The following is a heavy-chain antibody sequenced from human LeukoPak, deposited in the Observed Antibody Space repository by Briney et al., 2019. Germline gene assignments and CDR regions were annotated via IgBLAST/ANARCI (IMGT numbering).Heavy chain of an antibody. Sequence: GASVKVSCKASGGTFSSYAISWVRQAPGQGLEWMGRIIPILGIANYAQKFQGRVTITADKSTSTAYMELSSLRSEDTAVYYCARGPAPLDAFDIWGQGTMVTVSS. CDR3: ARGPAPLDAFDI. V-gene: IGHV1-69*04. J-gene: IGHJ3*02. D-gene: IGHD3-10*01. CDR1: GGTFSSYA. CDR2: IIPILGIA.